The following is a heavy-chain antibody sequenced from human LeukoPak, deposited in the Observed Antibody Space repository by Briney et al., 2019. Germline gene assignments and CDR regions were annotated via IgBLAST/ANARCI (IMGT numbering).Heavy chain of an antibody. Sequence: GGSLRLSCAASGFTFSSYSMHWVRQAPGKGLEWVAVIPYDGSNKYYADSVKGRFTISRDNAKNSLYLQMNSLRAGDTAVYYCARPPPEGDAFDIWGQGTMVTVSS. V-gene: IGHV3-30-3*01. CDR1: GFTFSSYS. J-gene: IGHJ3*02. CDR3: ARPPPEGDAFDI. CDR2: IPYDGSNK.